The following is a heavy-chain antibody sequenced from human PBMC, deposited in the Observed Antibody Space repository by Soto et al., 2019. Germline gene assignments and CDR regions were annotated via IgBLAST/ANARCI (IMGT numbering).Heavy chain of an antibody. Sequence: SETLSLTCTVSGGSVSSGSYYWSWIRQPPGKGLEWIGYIYYSGSTNYNPSLKSRVTISVDTSKNQFSLKLSSVTAADTAVYYCEREAEADRFDYWGQGNLVTVSS. CDR1: GGSVSSGSYY. CDR3: EREAEADRFDY. D-gene: IGHD6-19*01. V-gene: IGHV4-61*01. J-gene: IGHJ4*02. CDR2: IYYSGST.